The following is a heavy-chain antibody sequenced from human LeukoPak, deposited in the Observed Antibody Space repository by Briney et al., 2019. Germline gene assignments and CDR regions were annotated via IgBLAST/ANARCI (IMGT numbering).Heavy chain of an antibody. Sequence: PGGSLRLSCAASGFTFSSYNMNWVRQAPGKGLEWVSYISSSSGAIYYADSVKGRFTISRDNAKNSLYLQMNSLRDEDTAVYYCARDRGYSSSWYGYLQEYYFDYWGQGTLVTVSS. D-gene: IGHD6-13*01. CDR1: GFTFSSYN. CDR2: ISSSSGAI. J-gene: IGHJ4*02. CDR3: ARDRGYSSSWYGYLQEYYFDY. V-gene: IGHV3-48*02.